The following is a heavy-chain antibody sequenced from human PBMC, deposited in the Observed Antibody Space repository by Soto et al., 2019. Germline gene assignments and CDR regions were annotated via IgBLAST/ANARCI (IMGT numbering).Heavy chain of an antibody. CDR1: GYTFTSYG. V-gene: IGHV1-18*01. CDR2: ISAYNGNT. Sequence: ASVKVSCKASGYTFTSYGISWVRQAPGQGLEWMGWISAYNGNTNYAQKLQGRVTMTTDTSTSTAYMELRSLRSDDTAVYYCARVGDIVVVPAAILPLDPWGQGTLVTSPQ. CDR3: ARVGDIVVVPAAILPLDP. D-gene: IGHD2-2*01. J-gene: IGHJ5*02.